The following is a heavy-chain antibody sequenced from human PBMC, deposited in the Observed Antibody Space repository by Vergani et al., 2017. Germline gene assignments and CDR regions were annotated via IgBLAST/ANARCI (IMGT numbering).Heavy chain of an antibody. CDR1: GFTFSSYA. D-gene: IGHD3-3*01. V-gene: IGHV3-64*04. Sequence: VQLVESGGGLVQPGGSLRLSCSASGFTFSSYAMHWVRQAPGKGLEYVSAISSNGGSTYYADSVKGRFTISRDNAKNSLYLQMNSLRAEDTAVYYCAADLEWLLVDYWGQGTLVTVSS. J-gene: IGHJ4*02. CDR3: AADLEWLLVDY. CDR2: ISSNGGST.